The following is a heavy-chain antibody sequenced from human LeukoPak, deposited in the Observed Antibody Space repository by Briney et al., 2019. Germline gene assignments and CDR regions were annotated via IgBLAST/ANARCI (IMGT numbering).Heavy chain of an antibody. D-gene: IGHD2-2*01. CDR3: ASCSSTIRRGFDP. CDR1: GGTFSSYA. Sequence: GSSVKVSCKASGGTFSSYAISWVRQAPGQGLEWMGGIIPIFGTANSAHKFQGRVTITADESTSTAYMELSSLRSEDTAVYYCASCSSTIRRGFDPWGQGTLVTVSS. V-gene: IGHV1-69*01. CDR2: IIPIFGTA. J-gene: IGHJ5*02.